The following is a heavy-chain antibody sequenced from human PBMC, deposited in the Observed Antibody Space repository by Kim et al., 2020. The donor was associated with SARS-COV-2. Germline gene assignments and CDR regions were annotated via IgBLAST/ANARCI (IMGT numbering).Heavy chain of an antibody. V-gene: IGHV3-30*18. D-gene: IGHD5-12*01. CDR2: ISYDKKQT. J-gene: IGHJ2*01. CDR3: AKDRGSDWYFDL. Sequence: GGSLRLSCAASKFTFRDYGMHWVRQPPGKGLEWVAVISYDKKQTFYSDSVKGRFTISRDNPRSTLFLQMNSLRPDDTAIYYCAKDRGSDWYFDLWGRGSLVILSS. CDR1: KFTFRDYG.